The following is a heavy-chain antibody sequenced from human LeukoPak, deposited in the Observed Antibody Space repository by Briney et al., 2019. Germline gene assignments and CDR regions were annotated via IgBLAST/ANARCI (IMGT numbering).Heavy chain of an antibody. CDR2: ISGSGGST. J-gene: IGHJ6*02. CDR3: AKKNGYSSSYYYYGMDV. D-gene: IGHD6-13*01. Sequence: GGSLRLSCAASGFTFNSYAMSWVRQAPGKGLEWVSAISGSGGSTYYADSVKGRFTISRDNSKNTLYLQMNSLRAEDTAVYYCAKKNGYSSSYYYYGMDVWGQGTTVTVSS. CDR1: GFTFNSYA. V-gene: IGHV3-23*01.